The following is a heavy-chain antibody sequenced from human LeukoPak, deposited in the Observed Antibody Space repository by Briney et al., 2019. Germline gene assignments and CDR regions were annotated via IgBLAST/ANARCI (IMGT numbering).Heavy chain of an antibody. Sequence: SVKVSSKASGGTFSSYAISWVRQAPGQGLEWMGGIIPIFGTANYAQKFQGRVTITADESTSTAYMELSSLRSEDTAVYYCARDTSKRWLQKYWGQGTLVTVSS. V-gene: IGHV1-69*13. J-gene: IGHJ4*02. CDR1: GGTFSSYA. D-gene: IGHD5-24*01. CDR2: IIPIFGTA. CDR3: ARDTSKRWLQKY.